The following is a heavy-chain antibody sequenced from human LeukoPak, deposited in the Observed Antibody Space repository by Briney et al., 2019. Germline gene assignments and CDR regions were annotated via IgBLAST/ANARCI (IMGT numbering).Heavy chain of an antibody. D-gene: IGHD6-19*01. CDR3: ARGGVAGGMDV. CDR2: IDTDGTTT. J-gene: IGHJ6*02. Sequence: GGTLRLSCAASGFTFSSYWMHWVRQPPGKGLVWVSRIDTDGTTTTYADSVKGRFTISRDNAKNTLYLQMNSLRAEDTAVYYCARGGVAGGMDVWGQGTTVTVSS. V-gene: IGHV3-74*03. CDR1: GFTFSSYW.